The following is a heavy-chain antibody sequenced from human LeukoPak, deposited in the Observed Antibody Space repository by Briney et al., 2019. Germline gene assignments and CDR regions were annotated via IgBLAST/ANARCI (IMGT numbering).Heavy chain of an antibody. J-gene: IGHJ4*02. Sequence: ASVKVSCKASGYIFATYGFCWVRQAPGHGLEWMGWISANTGKTDYAQKFQGRVTMTTNTSTSTAYMELRSLRPDDTALYYCAKVAGDRMDYWGQGTLLTVSS. D-gene: IGHD6-13*01. CDR2: ISANTGKT. CDR1: GYIFATYG. CDR3: AKVAGDRMDY. V-gene: IGHV1-18*01.